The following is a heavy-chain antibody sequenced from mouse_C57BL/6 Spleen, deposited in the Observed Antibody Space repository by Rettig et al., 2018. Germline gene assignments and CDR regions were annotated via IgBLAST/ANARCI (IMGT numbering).Heavy chain of an antibody. J-gene: IGHJ3*01. V-gene: IGHV1-53*01. D-gene: IGHD2-4*01. Sequence: QVQLQQPGTELVKPGASVKLSCKASGYTFTSYWMHWVKQRPGQGLEWIGNINPSNGGTNYNEKFKSKATLTVDKSSSTAYMQPSSLTADYFAVYYCARRNYDHGGFADWGQGTLVTVSA. CDR3: ARRNYDHGGFAD. CDR1: GYTFTSYW. CDR2: INPSNGGT.